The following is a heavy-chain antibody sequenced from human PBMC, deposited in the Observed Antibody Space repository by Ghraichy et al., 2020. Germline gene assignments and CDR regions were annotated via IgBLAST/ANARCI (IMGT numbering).Heavy chain of an antibody. CDR3: ARSCGYCGYYYYYMDV. V-gene: IGHV3-30-3*01. Sequence: GGSLRLSCAASGFTFSSYAMHWVRQAPGKGLEWVAVISYDGSNKYYADSVKGRFTISRDNSKNTLYLQMNSLRAEDTAVYYCARSCGYCGYYYYYMDVWGKGTTVTVSS. J-gene: IGHJ6*03. CDR1: GFTFSSYA. D-gene: IGHD2-15*01. CDR2: ISYDGSNK.